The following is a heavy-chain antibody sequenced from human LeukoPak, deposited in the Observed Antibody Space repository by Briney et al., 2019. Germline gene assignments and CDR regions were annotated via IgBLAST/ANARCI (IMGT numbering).Heavy chain of an antibody. V-gene: IGHV1-18*01. D-gene: IGHD2-15*01. CDR3: AREALTYCSGGSCYFAFFDY. CDR1: GYTFTSYG. Sequence: ASVKVSCKASGYTFTSYGISWVRQAPGQALEWMGWISAYNGNTNYAQKLQGRVTMTTDTSTSTAYMELRSLRSDDTAVYYCAREALTYCSGGSCYFAFFDYWGQGTLVTVSS. J-gene: IGHJ4*02. CDR2: ISAYNGNT.